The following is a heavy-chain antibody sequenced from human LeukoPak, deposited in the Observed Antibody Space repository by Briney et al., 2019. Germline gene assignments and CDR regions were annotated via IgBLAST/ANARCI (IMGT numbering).Heavy chain of an antibody. CDR3: VTDTSMGGLFDY. J-gene: IGHJ4*02. CDR2: ISSSSNTI. Sequence: GGSLRLSCAASGFXFXSYSMXLXRXAPGXGLXWVSFISSSSNTIYYAASVKGRFTISRDNAKNSLYLQMNSLRDEDTAPYYCVTDTSMGGLFDYWGQGTLVTVSS. CDR1: GFXFXSYS. V-gene: IGHV3-48*02. D-gene: IGHD5-18*01.